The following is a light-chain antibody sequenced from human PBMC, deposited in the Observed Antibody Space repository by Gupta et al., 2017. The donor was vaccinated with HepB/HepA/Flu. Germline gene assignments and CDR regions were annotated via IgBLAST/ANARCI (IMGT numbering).Light chain of an antibody. V-gene: IGKV1-12*01. CDR2: AAS. Sequence: DIQMTESTSSVSASVGDRVTITCRASQGIGRWLAWYQQKPGKAPNLLIYAASTLLPGVPSRFSGSGSGTHFTLTISSLQPEDFATYFCQHASRSPYTFGQGTKLETK. CDR3: QHASRSPYT. CDR1: QGIGRW. J-gene: IGKJ2*01.